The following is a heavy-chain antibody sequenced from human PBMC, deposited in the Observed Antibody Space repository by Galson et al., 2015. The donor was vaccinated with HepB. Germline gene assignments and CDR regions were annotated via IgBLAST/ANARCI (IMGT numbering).Heavy chain of an antibody. CDR1: GFTFSSYG. Sequence: SLRLSCAASGFTFSSYGMHWVRQAPGKGLEWVAVISYDGSNKYYADSVKGRFTISRDNSKNTLYLQMNSLRAEDTAVYYCAKDYSGSYDYYMDVWGKGTTVTVPS. D-gene: IGHD1-26*01. V-gene: IGHV3-30*18. CDR3: AKDYSGSYDYYMDV. J-gene: IGHJ6*03. CDR2: ISYDGSNK.